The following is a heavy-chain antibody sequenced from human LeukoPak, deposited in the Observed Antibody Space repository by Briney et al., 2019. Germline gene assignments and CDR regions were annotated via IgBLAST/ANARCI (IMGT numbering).Heavy chain of an antibody. CDR1: GGTFSRYA. CDR2: IIPLFGTA. J-gene: IGHJ4*02. V-gene: IGHV1-69*13. Sequence: SVKVSCKASGGTFSRYAINWVRQAPGQGLEWMGGIIPLFGTANYEQKFQGRVTITAVESMSTAYMELSSLRSEDTAVYYCARGWLAETTVVTPYNYWGQGTLVTVSS. CDR3: ARGWLAETTVVTPYNY. D-gene: IGHD4-23*01.